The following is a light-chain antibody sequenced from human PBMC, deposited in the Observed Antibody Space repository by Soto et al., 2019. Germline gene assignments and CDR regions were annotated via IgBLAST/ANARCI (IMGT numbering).Light chain of an antibody. CDR2: AVS. Sequence: IQLTQSPSSLPASVGDRVTITCRASQGVSSFLAWYQQKPGKAPDLLIYAVSTLRSGVPSRFSGGGSGTDFTLTISSLQPEDFATYFCQQLNSYPLTFGQGTRLEIK. CDR1: QGVSSF. CDR3: QQLNSYPLT. J-gene: IGKJ5*01. V-gene: IGKV1-9*01.